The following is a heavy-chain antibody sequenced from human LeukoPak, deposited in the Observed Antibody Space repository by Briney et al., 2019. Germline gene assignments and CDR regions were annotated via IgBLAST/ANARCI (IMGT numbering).Heavy chain of an antibody. CDR2: IYGNDDK. D-gene: IGHD4-17*01. Sequence: SGPTLVNPTQTLTLTCTFSGFSLSTNAVVVGWVRQPPGKALEWLAFIYGNDDKRYSPSLESRLTITKDTSKNQVVLTVTDMDYVDTATYYCVHRTRVTSVDYWGQGTLVTVSS. CDR3: VHRTRVTSVDY. V-gene: IGHV2-5*01. J-gene: IGHJ4*02. CDR1: GFSLSTNAVV.